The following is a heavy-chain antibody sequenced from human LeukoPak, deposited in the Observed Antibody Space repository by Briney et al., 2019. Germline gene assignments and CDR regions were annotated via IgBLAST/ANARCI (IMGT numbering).Heavy chain of an antibody. J-gene: IGHJ4*02. V-gene: IGHV1-69*13. CDR3: ARCLGDSSGYCYSPRLDY. D-gene: IGHD3-22*01. CDR2: IIPIFGTA. CDR1: GGTFSSYA. Sequence: SVKVSCKASGGTFSSYAISWVRQAPGQGLEWMGGIIPIFGTANYAQKFQGRVTITADESTSTAYMELSSLRSEDTAVYYCARCLGDSSGYCYSPRLDYWGQGTLVTVSS.